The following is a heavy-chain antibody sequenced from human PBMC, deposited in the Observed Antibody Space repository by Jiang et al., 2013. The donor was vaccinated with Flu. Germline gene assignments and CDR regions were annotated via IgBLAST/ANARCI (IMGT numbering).Heavy chain of an antibody. V-gene: IGHV3-30*04. D-gene: IGHD2-15*01. J-gene: IGHJ6*02. Sequence: ASGFTFSSYAMHWVRQAPGKGLEWVAVISYDGSNKYYADSVKGRFTISRDNSKNTLYLQMNSLRAEDTAVYYCAREVFGYCSGGSCYGMDVWGQGTTVTVSS. CDR2: ISYDGSNK. CDR3: AREVFGYCSGGSCYGMDV. CDR1: GFTFSSYA.